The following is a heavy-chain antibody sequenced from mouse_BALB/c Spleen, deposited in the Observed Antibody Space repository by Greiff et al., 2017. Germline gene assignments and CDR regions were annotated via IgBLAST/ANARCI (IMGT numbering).Heavy chain of an antibody. V-gene: IGHV1-87*01. D-gene: IGHD1-1*01. CDR1: GYTFTSYW. CDR2: IYPGDGDT. CDR3: AIYYYGSSYAMDY. J-gene: IGHJ4*01. Sequence: VKLMESGAELARPGASVKLSCKASGYTFTSYWMQWVKQRPGQGLEWIGAIYPGDGDTRYTQKFKGKATLTADKSSSTAYMQLSSLASEDSAVYYCAIYYYGSSYAMDYWGQGTSVTVSS.